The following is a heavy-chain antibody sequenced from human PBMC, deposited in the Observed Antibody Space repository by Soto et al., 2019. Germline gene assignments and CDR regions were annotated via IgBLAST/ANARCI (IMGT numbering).Heavy chain of an antibody. CDR2: ISSSGSTI. CDR1: GFTFSDYY. CDR3: ARDNGQVGATDYCYGMDV. V-gene: IGHV3-11*01. Sequence: GGSLRLSCAASGFTFSDYYMSWIRQAPGKGLEWVSYISSSGSTIYYADSVKGRFTISRDNAKNSLYLQMNSLRAEDTAVYCCARDNGQVGATDYCYGMDVWGRGTTVTVSS. J-gene: IGHJ6*02. D-gene: IGHD1-26*01.